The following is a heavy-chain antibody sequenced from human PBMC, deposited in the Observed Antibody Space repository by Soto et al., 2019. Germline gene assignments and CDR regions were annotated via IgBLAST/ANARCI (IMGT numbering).Heavy chain of an antibody. D-gene: IGHD3-16*01. CDR1: GGSISSYY. CDR2: IYYSGST. CDR3: ARGGGITITFGEDPFDY. V-gene: IGHV4-59*01. J-gene: IGHJ4*02. Sequence: SETLSLTCTVSGGSISSYYWSWIRQPPGKGLEWLGYIYYSGSTNYNPSLKSRVSISVDTSKNQFSLRLSSVTAADTAVYYCARGGGITITFGEDPFDYWGQGTLVTVS.